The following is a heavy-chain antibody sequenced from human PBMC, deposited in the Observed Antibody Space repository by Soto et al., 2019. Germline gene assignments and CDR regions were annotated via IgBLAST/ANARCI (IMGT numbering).Heavy chain of an antibody. Sequence: PSETLSLTCTVSGGSISSGGYYWSWIRQHPGKGLEWIGYIYYSGSTYYNPSLKSRVTISVDTSKNQFSLKLSSVTAADTAVYYCAIRPTPDPDFDSFGQENPLTVSS. CDR3: AIRPTPDPDFDS. J-gene: IGHJ4*02. CDR2: IYYSGST. V-gene: IGHV4-31*03. CDR1: GGSISSGGYY.